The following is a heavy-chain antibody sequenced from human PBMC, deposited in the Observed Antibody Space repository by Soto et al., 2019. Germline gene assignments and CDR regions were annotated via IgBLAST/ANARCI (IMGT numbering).Heavy chain of an antibody. CDR3: ASWYDFWSGYPHDAFDI. V-gene: IGHV3-48*03. CDR2: ISSRGSTI. J-gene: IGHJ3*02. Sequence: KGLEWVSYISSRGSTIYYADSVKGRFTISRDNAKNSLYLQMNSLRAEDTAVYYCASWYDFWSGYPHDAFDIWGQGTMVTVS. D-gene: IGHD3-3*01.